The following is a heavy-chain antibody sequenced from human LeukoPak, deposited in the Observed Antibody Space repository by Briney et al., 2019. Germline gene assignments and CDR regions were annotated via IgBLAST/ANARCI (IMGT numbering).Heavy chain of an antibody. V-gene: IGHV3-48*03. CDR1: VFTFSRYE. J-gene: IGHJ5*02. CDR2: ISGSGDTI. Sequence: GGPLRLSCAASVFTFSRYEMNRVRQAPGKGLQWISYISGSGDTIYYADSVKGRFPISRDNAKNSLYLQMNSLRAEDTAVYHCVRAPLVPQFRWWFDPWGQGTLVIVSS. D-gene: IGHD3-10*01. CDR3: VRAPLVPQFRWWFDP.